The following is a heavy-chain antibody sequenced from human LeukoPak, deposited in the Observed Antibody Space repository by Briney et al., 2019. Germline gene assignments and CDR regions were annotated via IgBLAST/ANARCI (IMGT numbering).Heavy chain of an antibody. D-gene: IGHD3-22*01. CDR3: AKNPLYYYDSSGYCDY. CDR1: GFTFSSYS. CDR2: ISSSSSTI. J-gene: IGHJ4*02. Sequence: PGGSLRLSCAASGFTFSSYSMNWVRQAPGKGLEWVSYISSSSSTIYYADSVKGRFTISRDNAKNSLYLQMNSLRAEDTAVYYCAKNPLYYYDSSGYCDYWGQGTLVTVSS. V-gene: IGHV3-48*01.